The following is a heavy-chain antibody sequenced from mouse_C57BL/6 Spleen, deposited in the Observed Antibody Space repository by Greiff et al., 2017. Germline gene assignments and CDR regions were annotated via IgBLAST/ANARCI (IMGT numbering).Heavy chain of an antibody. Sequence: EVKLVESGGGLVKPGGSLKLSCAASGFTFSDYGMHWVRQAPEKGLEWVAYISSGSSTNYYADTVKGRFTISGDNAKNTLFLQMTSLRSEDTAMYYCARDGYYYAMDYWGQGTSVTVSS. CDR3: ARDGYYYAMDY. J-gene: IGHJ4*01. CDR1: GFTFSDYG. V-gene: IGHV5-17*01. D-gene: IGHD2-3*01. CDR2: ISSGSSTN.